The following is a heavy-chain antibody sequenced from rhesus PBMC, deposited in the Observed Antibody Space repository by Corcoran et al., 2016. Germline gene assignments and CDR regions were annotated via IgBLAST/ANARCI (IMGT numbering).Heavy chain of an antibody. CDR1: GGSISDRDY. CDR3: ARVPYSWNSDV. J-gene: IGHJ5-1*01. D-gene: IGHD1-1-1*01. Sequence: QVQLQESGPGLVKPSETLSLTCAVSGGSISDRDYWHLIRPPPGKGLGWIGKIYGGTGSTSPNPSVTGRVTSLKDTSTNQFALKRGSDTAADTAVYDCARVPYSWNSDVWGPGVLVTVSS. V-gene: IGHV4S7*01. CDR2: IYGGTGST.